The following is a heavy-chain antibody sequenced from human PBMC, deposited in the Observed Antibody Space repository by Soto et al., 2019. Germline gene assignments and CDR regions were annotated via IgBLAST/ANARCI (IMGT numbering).Heavy chain of an antibody. J-gene: IGHJ4*02. V-gene: IGHV4-4*02. Sequence: PSETLSLTCAVSGGSISSSNWWSWVRQPPGKGLEWIGEIYHSGSTNYNPSLKSRVTISVDKSKNQFSLKLSSVTAADTAVYYCASRVEYYYDSSGYYYDFDYWGQGTLVTVSS. D-gene: IGHD3-22*01. CDR2: IYHSGST. CDR3: ASRVEYYYDSSGYYYDFDY. CDR1: GGSISSSNW.